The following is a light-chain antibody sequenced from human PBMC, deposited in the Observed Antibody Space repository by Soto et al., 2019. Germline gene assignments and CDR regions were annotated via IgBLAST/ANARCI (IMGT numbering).Light chain of an antibody. V-gene: IGKV3-15*01. CDR1: QSVSSS. J-gene: IGKJ4*01. Sequence: ETVMTQSPATLSVSPGEGATLSCRASQSVSSSLAWYQHKPGQAPRLLIYSASTRATAVPARFSGAGSGTEFTLTISSLQSKDFAVYYYQQYNNWPLVSFGGGTKVEIK. CDR3: QQYNNWPLVS. CDR2: SAS.